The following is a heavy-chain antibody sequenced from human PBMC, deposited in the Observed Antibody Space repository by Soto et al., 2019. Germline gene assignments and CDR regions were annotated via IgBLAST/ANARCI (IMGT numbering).Heavy chain of an antibody. CDR2: IVPIFGTA. J-gene: IGHJ3*02. CDR1: GGTFSSYA. CDR3: ARGLYYYDSSGSYDAFDI. Sequence: SVKVSCKASGGTFSSYAISWVRQAPGQGLEWMGGIVPIFGTANYAQKFQGRVTITADESTSTAYMELSSLRSEDTAVYYCARGLYYYDSSGSYDAFDIWGQGTMVTVSS. D-gene: IGHD3-22*01. V-gene: IGHV1-69*13.